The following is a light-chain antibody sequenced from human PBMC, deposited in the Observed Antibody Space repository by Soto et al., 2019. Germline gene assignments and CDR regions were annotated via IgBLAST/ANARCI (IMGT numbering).Light chain of an antibody. CDR1: SSDVGRYNY. V-gene: IGLV2-8*01. CDR3: SSYAGNSRYV. CDR2: EVS. Sequence: LTQPPSASGSPGQSVTISCTGTSSDVGRYNYISWYQQRPGKAPKLIIYEVSKRPSGVPDRLSGFKYGNTASLTVSGLQAEDEADYYCSSYAGNSRYVFGTGTKVTVL. J-gene: IGLJ1*01.